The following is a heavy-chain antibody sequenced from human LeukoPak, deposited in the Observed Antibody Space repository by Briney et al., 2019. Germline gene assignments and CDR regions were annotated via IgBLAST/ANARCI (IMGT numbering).Heavy chain of an antibody. CDR3: ARGFRTGQENYDY. J-gene: IGHJ4*02. CDR2: IYYSGST. V-gene: IGHV4-59*01. Sequence: PSETLSLTCTVSGGSISSYSWSWIRQPPGKGLEWIGYIYYSGSTNYNPSLKSRVTISVDTSKNQFSLKLSSVTAADTAVYYCARGFRTGQENYDYWGQGTLVTVSS. CDR1: GGSISSYS. D-gene: IGHD2/OR15-2a*01.